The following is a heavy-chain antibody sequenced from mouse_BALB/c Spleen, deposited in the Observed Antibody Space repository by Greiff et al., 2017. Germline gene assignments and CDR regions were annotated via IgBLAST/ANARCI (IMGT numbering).Heavy chain of an antibody. V-gene: IGHV3-8*02. D-gene: IGHD1-1*01. J-gene: IGHJ2*01. CDR1: GDSITSGY. Sequence: VQLKESGPSLVKPSQTLSLTCSVTGDSITSGYWNWIRKFPGNKLEYMGYISYSGSTYYNPSLKSRISITRDTSKNQFFLQLNSVTTEDTATYYCARALYGSSSFDYWGQGTTLTVSS. CDR2: ISYSGST. CDR3: ARALYGSSSFDY.